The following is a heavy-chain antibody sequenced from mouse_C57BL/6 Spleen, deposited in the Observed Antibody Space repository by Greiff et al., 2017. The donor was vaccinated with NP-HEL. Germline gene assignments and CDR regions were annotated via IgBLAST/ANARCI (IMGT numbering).Heavy chain of an antibody. V-gene: IGHV1-76*01. CDR1: GYTFTDYY. D-gene: IGHD1-1*01. CDR2: IYPGSGNT. Sequence: QVQLQQSGAELVRPGASVKLSCKASGYTFTDYYINWVKQRPGQGLEWIARIYPGSGNTYYNEKFKGKATLTAEKSSSTAYMQLSSLTSEDSAVYFCARSRDYYGSSWYFDYWGQGTTLTVSS. CDR3: ARSRDYYGSSWYFDY. J-gene: IGHJ2*01.